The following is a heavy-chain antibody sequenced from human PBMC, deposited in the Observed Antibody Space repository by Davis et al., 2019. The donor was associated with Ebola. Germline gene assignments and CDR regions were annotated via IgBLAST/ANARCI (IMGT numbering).Heavy chain of an antibody. D-gene: IGHD3-22*01. Sequence: GRSLRLSCETSGFTFSTYAMAWVRQAPGKGLQWVSGITGSVGGGSTYYADSVKGRFTTSRDNSKNTLYLQMNSLRAEDTAVYYCAVSPPPYDSSTYYFDYWGQGTLVTVSS. V-gene: IGHV3-23*01. J-gene: IGHJ4*02. CDR2: ITGSVGGGST. CDR1: GFTFSTYA. CDR3: AVSPPPYDSSTYYFDY.